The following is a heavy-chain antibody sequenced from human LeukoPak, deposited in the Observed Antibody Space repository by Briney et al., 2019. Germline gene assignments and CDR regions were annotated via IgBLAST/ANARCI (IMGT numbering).Heavy chain of an antibody. CDR2: IKSDGSEM. D-gene: IGHD3-16*01. J-gene: IGHJ4*02. Sequence: QAGGSLRLSCAASGFTFSGYYMNWIRQAPGKGLEWVANIKSDGSEMYYVDSVKGRFSISRDNAKNSLYLQMDSLRAEDTDVYYCTRAGLHIKDDDYWGQGTLVTVS. CDR3: TRAGLHIKDDDY. CDR1: GFTFSGYY. V-gene: IGHV3-7*01.